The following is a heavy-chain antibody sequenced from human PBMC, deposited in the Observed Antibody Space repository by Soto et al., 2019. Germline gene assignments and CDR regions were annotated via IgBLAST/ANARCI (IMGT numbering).Heavy chain of an antibody. CDR1: GGSISSGDYY. Sequence: SETLSLTCTVSGGSISSGDYYWSWIRQAPGRGLEWIGYIHSSGSIYYNPSLKSRATVSIDTARNQFSLKVSSVTVADTAVYYCARDLDGLHDDNSGPYPRPGWGQGTLVTV. V-gene: IGHV4-30-4*01. CDR3: ARDLDGLHDDNSGPYPRPG. J-gene: IGHJ1*01. CDR2: IHSSGSI. D-gene: IGHD3-22*01.